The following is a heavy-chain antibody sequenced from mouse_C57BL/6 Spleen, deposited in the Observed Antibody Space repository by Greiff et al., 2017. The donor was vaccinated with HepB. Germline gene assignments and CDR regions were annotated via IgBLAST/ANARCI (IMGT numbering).Heavy chain of an antibody. CDR3: RRELGDWYFDV. CDR1: GFTFSDAW. CDR2: IRNKANNHAT. Sequence: EVMLVESGGGLVQPGGSMKLSCAASGFTFSDAWMDWVRQSPEKGLEWVAEIRNKANNHATYYAESVKGRFTISRDDSKSSVYLQMNSLRAEDTGIYYCRRELGDWYFDVWGTGTTVTVSS. J-gene: IGHJ1*03. D-gene: IGHD4-1*01. V-gene: IGHV6-6*01.